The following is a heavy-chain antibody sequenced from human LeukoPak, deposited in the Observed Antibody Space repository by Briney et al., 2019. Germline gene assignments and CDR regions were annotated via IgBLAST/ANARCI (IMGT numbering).Heavy chain of an antibody. CDR3: ARSGWYFSSLTAQMLYYFDY. CDR2: ISGSGGST. CDR1: GFTFSSYA. Sequence: SGGSLRLSCAASGFTFSSYAMSWVRQAPGKGLEWVSAISGSGGSTYYADSVKGRFTISRDNSKNTLYLQMNSLRAEDTAVYYCARSGWYFSSLTAQMLYYFDYWGQGTLVTVSS. J-gene: IGHJ4*02. V-gene: IGHV3-23*01. D-gene: IGHD6-19*01.